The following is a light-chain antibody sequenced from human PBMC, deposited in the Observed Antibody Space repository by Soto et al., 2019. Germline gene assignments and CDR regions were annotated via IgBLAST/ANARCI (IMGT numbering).Light chain of an antibody. J-gene: IGKJ2*01. CDR2: GAS. CDR1: QSVSSSY. Sequence: EIVLTQSPGTLSLSPGERATLSCRASQSVSSSYLAWYQQKPGQAPRLLIYGASGRATGIPDRFSGSGSGTDFSLTISRLEPEDFAVYYCHQYDNAPQTYGQGTKVDIK. V-gene: IGKV3-20*01. CDR3: HQYDNAPQT.